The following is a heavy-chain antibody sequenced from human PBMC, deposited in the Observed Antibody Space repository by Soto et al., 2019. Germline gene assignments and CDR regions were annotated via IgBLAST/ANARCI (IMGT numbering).Heavy chain of an antibody. CDR2: ISTSSGDT. CDR3: ARHHGPTTSENWFDP. Sequence: GASVKVSCKASGYTFFTYDISWVRQAPGQGLEWMGWISTSSGDTKYAQKFQGRVTMTTDTSTTTAYLELRSLRSDDTAVYYCARHHGPTTSENWFDPWGQGTLVTVSS. V-gene: IGHV1-18*01. J-gene: IGHJ5*02. CDR1: GYTFFTYD. D-gene: IGHD5-12*01.